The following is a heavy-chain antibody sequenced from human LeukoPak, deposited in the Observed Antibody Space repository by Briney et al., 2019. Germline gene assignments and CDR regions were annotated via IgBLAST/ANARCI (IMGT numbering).Heavy chain of an antibody. CDR2: ISSSGSTI. V-gene: IGHV3-11*04. J-gene: IGHJ6*04. CDR1: GFTFSDHW. D-gene: IGHD3-10*02. Sequence: GGSLRLSCAASGFTFSDHWMHWVRQAPGKGLEWVSYISSSGSTIYYADSVKGRFTISRDNAKNSLYLQMNSLRAEDTAVYYCAELGITMIGGVWGKGTTVTISS. CDR3: AELGITMIGGV.